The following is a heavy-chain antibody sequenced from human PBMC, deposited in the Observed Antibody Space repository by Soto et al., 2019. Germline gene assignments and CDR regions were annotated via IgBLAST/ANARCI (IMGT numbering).Heavy chain of an antibody. CDR3: ARSAGRRSGMDV. CDR2: IWYDGSNK. V-gene: IGHV3-33*01. CDR1: GFTFSSYG. J-gene: IGHJ6*02. Sequence: GGSLRLSCAASGFTFSSYGMHWVRQAPGKGLERVAVIWYDGSNKYYADSVKGRFTISRDNSKNTLYLQMNSLRAEDTAVYYCARSAGRRSGMDVWGQGTTVTVSS.